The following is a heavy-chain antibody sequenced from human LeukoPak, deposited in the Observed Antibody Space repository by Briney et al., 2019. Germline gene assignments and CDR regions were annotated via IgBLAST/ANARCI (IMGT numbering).Heavy chain of an antibody. CDR3: ARGYGHCSSTSCPYYYFDY. CDR1: GYTFTCYY. Sequence: ASVKVSCKASGYTFTCYYMHWVRQAPGQGLEWMGWINPNSGGTNYAQKFQGRVTMTRDTSISTAYMELSRLRSDDTAVYYCARGYGHCSSTSCPYYYFDYWGQGTLVTVSS. V-gene: IGHV1-2*02. D-gene: IGHD2-2*01. J-gene: IGHJ4*02. CDR2: INPNSGGT.